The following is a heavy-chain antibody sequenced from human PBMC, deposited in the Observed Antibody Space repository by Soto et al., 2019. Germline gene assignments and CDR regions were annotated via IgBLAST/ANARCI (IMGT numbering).Heavy chain of an antibody. CDR2: INSDGSST. CDR1: GFTFSNYW. CDR3: AKDHYDSSSHFDY. D-gene: IGHD3-22*01. Sequence: HPGGSLRLSCAASGFTFSNYWMHWVRQAPGKGLVWVSVINSDGSSTTYADSVKGRFTISRDNSKNTLYLQMNTLRPDDTAVYYCAKDHYDSSSHFDYWGQGTPVTVSS. V-gene: IGHV3-74*01. J-gene: IGHJ4*02.